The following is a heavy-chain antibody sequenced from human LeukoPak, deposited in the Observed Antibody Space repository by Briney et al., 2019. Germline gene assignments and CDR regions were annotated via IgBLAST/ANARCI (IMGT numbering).Heavy chain of an antibody. Sequence: GGSLRLSCAASGFTFNSYAMSWVRQAPGKGLEWVSSISNTGGSTYDADSMKGRFTISRDNSKNTLYLQMNSLRAEDTAVSYCAKSPGYYYYYGMDVWGHGTTVTVSS. CDR1: GFTFNSYA. CDR3: AKSPGYYYYYGMDV. J-gene: IGHJ6*02. V-gene: IGHV3-23*01. CDR2: ISNTGGST.